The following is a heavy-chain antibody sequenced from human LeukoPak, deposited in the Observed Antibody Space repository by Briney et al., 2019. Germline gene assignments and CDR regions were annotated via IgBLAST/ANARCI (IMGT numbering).Heavy chain of an antibody. CDR3: ARDSGNTGCLDY. V-gene: IGHV1-3*01. CDR1: GYTFTSYA. D-gene: IGHD2/OR15-2a*01. Sequence: ASVKVSCKASGYTFTSYAMNWVRQAPRQSLEWMGWINAGIGNTKYSQKFQNRVTITRDTSASTAYMELSSLRSEDTAVYYCARDSGNTGCLDYWGQGTLVTVSS. J-gene: IGHJ4*02. CDR2: INAGIGNT.